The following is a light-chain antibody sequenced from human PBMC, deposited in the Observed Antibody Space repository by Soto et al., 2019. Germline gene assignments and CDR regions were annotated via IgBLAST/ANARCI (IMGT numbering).Light chain of an antibody. V-gene: IGKV3-11*01. Sequence: EIVLTQSPATLSLSPGERATLSCRASQSVSSYLAWYQQKPGQAPRLLIYDASNGATGIPARFSGSGSGTDFTLTISSLEPEDFAVYYCQQRINWPYTFGQGTKLEIK. CDR3: QQRINWPYT. CDR2: DAS. CDR1: QSVSSY. J-gene: IGKJ2*01.